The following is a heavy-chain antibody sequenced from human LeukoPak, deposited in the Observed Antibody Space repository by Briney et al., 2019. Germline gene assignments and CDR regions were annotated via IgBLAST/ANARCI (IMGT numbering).Heavy chain of an antibody. D-gene: IGHD3-22*01. CDR3: AIMHGYYDGSGYWVQ. J-gene: IGHJ1*01. Sequence: GGSLRLSCAASGFTFGSYGVSWVRQAPGKGLEWVSFITPNADRASYADSVKGRFTISRDNPRNTLYMQMNSLRDEDTAVYYCAIMHGYYDGSGYWVQWGQGTLVTVSS. CDR1: GFTFGSYG. V-gene: IGHV3-23*01. CDR2: ITPNADRA.